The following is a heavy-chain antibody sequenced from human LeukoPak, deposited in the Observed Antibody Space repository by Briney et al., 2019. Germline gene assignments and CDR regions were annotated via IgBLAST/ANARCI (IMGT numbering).Heavy chain of an antibody. V-gene: IGHV4-59*01. CDR3: AREVPENFNFDY. J-gene: IGHJ4*02. CDR1: GGSISSYY. Sequence: SETLSLTCTVSGGSISSYYWSWIRQPPGKGLEWIGYIYYSGSTNYNPSLKSRVTISVDTPKNQFSLKLSSVTAEDTAVYYCAREVPENFNFDYWGQGTLVTVSS. CDR2: IYYSGST. D-gene: IGHD2/OR15-2a*01.